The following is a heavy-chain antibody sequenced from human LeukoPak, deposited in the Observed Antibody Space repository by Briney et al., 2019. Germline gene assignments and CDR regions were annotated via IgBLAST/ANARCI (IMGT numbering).Heavy chain of an antibody. CDR3: AREDWSHRGYYDY. V-gene: IGHV4-34*01. CDR1: GGSFSGYY. Sequence: SETLSLTCAVYGGSFSGYYWSWIRQPPGKGLEWIGEINHSGSTNYNPSLKSRVTISVDTSKNQFSLKLSSVTAADTAVYFCAREDWSHRGYYDYWGQGTLVTVSS. CDR2: INHSGST. J-gene: IGHJ4*02. D-gene: IGHD3-10*01.